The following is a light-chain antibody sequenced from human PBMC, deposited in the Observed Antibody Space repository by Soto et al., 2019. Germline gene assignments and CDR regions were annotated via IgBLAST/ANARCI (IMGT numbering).Light chain of an antibody. Sequence: EIVLTQSPATLSLSPGERATLSCRASQSVSNYLAWYQQKPGQAPRLLIYDASNRATGIPVRFSGSGSGTDVTLTISSLEPEDFAVYYCQQRSNRFTFGPGTKVEIK. CDR1: QSVSNY. CDR2: DAS. J-gene: IGKJ3*01. V-gene: IGKV3-11*01. CDR3: QQRSNRFT.